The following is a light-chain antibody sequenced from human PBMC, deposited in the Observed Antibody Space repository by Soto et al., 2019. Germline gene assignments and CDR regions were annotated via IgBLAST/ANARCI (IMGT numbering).Light chain of an antibody. Sequence: DIPMTQSPSSLSASVGDTVTITCRASQSVSTYLNWYQQRPGKAPSLLIYDASTLQRGVPSSFSGSGSGTDFTLTISNLQSEDFATYYCQQSYSTPRTFGQGTKVEIK. CDR2: DAS. CDR1: QSVSTY. CDR3: QQSYSTPRT. J-gene: IGKJ1*01. V-gene: IGKV1-39*01.